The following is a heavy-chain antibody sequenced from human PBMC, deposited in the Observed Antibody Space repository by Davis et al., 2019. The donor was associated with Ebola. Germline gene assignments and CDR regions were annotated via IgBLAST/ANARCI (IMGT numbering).Heavy chain of an antibody. CDR3: ARSPIYYYYGMDV. Sequence: GSLRLSCTVSGGSISSYYWSWIRQPPGKGLEWIGYIYYSGSTNYNPSLKSRFTISVDTSKNQFSLKLSSVTAADTAVYYCARSPIYYYYGMDVWGQGTTVTVSS. CDR2: IYYSGST. V-gene: IGHV4-59*01. CDR1: GGSISSYY. J-gene: IGHJ6*02.